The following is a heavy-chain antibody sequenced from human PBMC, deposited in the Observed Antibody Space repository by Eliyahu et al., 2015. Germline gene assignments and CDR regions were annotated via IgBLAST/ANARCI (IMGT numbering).Heavy chain of an antibody. CDR3: ARDPGHGGSDY. CDR2: IYSGGST. V-gene: IGHV3-53*01. J-gene: IGHJ4*02. CDR1: GFFVXXNY. Sequence: EVQLVESXGGLIQPGXSLXLSCAASGFFVXXNYXNWVRQAPGKGLEWVSVIYSGGSTHYADSVKGRFTISRDNYKNTLYLQMSSLRTEDTAVYYCARDPGHGGSDYWGQGTLVTVSS. D-gene: IGHD2-15*01.